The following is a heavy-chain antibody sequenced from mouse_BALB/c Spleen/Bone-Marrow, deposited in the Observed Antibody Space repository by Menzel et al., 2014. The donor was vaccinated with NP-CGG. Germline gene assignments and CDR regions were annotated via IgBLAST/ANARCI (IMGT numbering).Heavy chain of an antibody. Sequence: EVKLVESGGGLVKPGGSLKLSCAASGFTFSDYYMYWVRQTPEKRLEWVAYISNGGGSTKYPDTVKGRFTITRDNAKNALYLLMSRLNAEAAALYYATRQNYWLAMDYWGQGTSVTVSS. CDR3: TRQNYWLAMDY. V-gene: IGHV5-12*01. CDR2: ISNGGGST. J-gene: IGHJ4*01. CDR1: GFTFSDYY. D-gene: IGHD2-14*01.